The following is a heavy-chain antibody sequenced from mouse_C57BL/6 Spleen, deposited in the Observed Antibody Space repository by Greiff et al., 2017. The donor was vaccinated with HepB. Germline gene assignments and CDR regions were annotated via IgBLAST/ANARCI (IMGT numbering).Heavy chain of an antibody. D-gene: IGHD5-1*01. CDR1: GYTFTSYD. J-gene: IGHJ1*03. CDR2: IYPRDGST. V-gene: IGHV1-85*01. CDR3: TRWGTYVGDFDV. Sequence: QVQLQQSGPELVKPGASVKLSCKASGYTFTSYDINWVKQRTGQGLEWIGWIYPRDGSTNYNEKFKGKSTLTVDTSSSTAYIELHSLTSEDSSVYFCTRWGTYVGDFDVWGTGTTVTVSS.